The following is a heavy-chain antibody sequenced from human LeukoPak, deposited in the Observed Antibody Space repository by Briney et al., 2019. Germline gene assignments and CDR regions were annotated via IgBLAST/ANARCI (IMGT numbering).Heavy chain of an antibody. V-gene: IGHV3-23*01. CDR3: AKERATTTTFDY. CDR2: ISGSGGGT. D-gene: IGHD1-26*01. Sequence: GSLRLSCAASGFTFSTYAMSWVRQAPGKGLEWVSLISGSGGGTYYANSVKGRFTISSDNSKNTLYLQMDSLRTEDTAVYYCAKERATTTTFDYWGQGTLITVSS. CDR1: GFTFSTYA. J-gene: IGHJ4*02.